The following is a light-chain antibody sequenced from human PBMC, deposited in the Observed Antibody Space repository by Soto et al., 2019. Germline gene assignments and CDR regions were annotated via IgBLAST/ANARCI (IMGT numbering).Light chain of an antibody. Sequence: EIVMTQSPATLSVSPGGRVTLSCRASQSISDTIAWYQQKPGQAPRLLIYGASARATGFPARFSGSGSGTDFTLTISSLQSEDVAVYYCQQYNNWPWTFGQGTKVDIK. J-gene: IGKJ1*01. CDR3: QQYNNWPWT. CDR2: GAS. V-gene: IGKV3-15*01. CDR1: QSISDT.